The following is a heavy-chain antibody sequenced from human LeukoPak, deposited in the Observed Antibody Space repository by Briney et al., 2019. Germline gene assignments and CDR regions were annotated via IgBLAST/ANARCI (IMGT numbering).Heavy chain of an antibody. D-gene: IGHD3-22*01. J-gene: IGHJ4*02. CDR3: ATSWKDYYDSSGYSYYFDY. Sequence: SETLSLTCTVSGGSISSSSYYWGWIRQPPGKGLEWIGSIYYSGSTYYNPSLKSRVTISVDTFKNQFSLKLSSVTAADTAVYYCATSWKDYYDSSGYSYYFDYWGQGTLVTVSS. CDR1: GGSISSSSYY. CDR2: IYYSGST. V-gene: IGHV4-39*01.